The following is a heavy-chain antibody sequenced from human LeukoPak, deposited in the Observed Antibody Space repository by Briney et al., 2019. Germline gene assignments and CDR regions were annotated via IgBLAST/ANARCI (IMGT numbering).Heavy chain of an antibody. Sequence: GESLKISCKGSGYSFNIYWIAWVRQMPGKGLEWMGIIHPADSSVTYSPSFQGQVTISADKSITTAYLQWSSLKASATAVYYCARASWILEYWGQGTLVTVSS. CDR1: GYSFNIYW. CDR2: IHPADSSV. D-gene: IGHD5-18*01. V-gene: IGHV5-51*01. CDR3: ARASWILEY. J-gene: IGHJ4*02.